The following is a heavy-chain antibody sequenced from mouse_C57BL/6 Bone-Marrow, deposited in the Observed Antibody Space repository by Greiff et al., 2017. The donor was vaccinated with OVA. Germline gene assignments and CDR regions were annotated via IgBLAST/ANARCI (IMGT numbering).Heavy chain of an antibody. CDR2: IDPSDSYT. Sequence: VQLQQSGAELVKPGASVKLSCKASGYTFTSYWMQWVKQRPGQGLEWIGEIDPSDSYTNYNQKFKGKATLTVDTSSSTAYMQLSSLTSEDSAVYYCARDVGRNYFDYWGQGTTLTVSS. CDR1: GYTFTSYW. V-gene: IGHV1-50*01. J-gene: IGHJ2*01. D-gene: IGHD4-1*01. CDR3: ARDVGRNYFDY.